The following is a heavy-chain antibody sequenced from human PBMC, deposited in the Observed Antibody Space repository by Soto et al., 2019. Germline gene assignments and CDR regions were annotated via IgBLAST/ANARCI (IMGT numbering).Heavy chain of an antibody. CDR2: IYYSGST. Sequence: TSETLSLTCTVSGGSISSYYWSWIRQPPGKGLEWIGYIYYSGSTNYNPSLKSRVIISVDTSKNQFSLKLSSVTAADTAVYYCARMVDKQTDRFDPWGQGTLVTDS. CDR3: ARMVDKQTDRFDP. J-gene: IGHJ5*02. V-gene: IGHV4-59*01. D-gene: IGHD5-12*01. CDR1: GGSISSYY.